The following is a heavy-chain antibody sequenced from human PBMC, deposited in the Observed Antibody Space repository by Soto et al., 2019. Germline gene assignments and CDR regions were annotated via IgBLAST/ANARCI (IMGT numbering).Heavy chain of an antibody. J-gene: IGHJ6*01. CDR1: GGTFSNYA. V-gene: IGHV1-69*12. D-gene: IGHD3-10*01. Sequence: QVQLVQSGAEVKKPGSSVKVSCKASGGTFSNYALISWVRLAPGQGLEWMGGIIPIDATVNYAQKFQGRITITADEFTATAYMDLGSLRSEDTAVYYCASDLLGFGYPCGGVWGPGTAVTVSS. CDR2: IIPIDATV. CDR3: ASDLLGFGYPCGGV.